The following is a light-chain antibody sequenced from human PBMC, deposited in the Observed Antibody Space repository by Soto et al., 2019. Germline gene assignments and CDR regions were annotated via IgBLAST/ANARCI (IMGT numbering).Light chain of an antibody. Sequence: QSALTQPASVSGSPGQSITISCTGTSSDVGGYHYVSWYQQHPGKAPKLMIYEVSTRPSGGSNRFSGSKSGNTASLTISGLQAEDEADYYCSSYTSSSTFVFGGGTKLTVL. CDR3: SSYTSSSTFV. CDR1: SSDVGGYHY. J-gene: IGLJ2*01. CDR2: EVS. V-gene: IGLV2-14*01.